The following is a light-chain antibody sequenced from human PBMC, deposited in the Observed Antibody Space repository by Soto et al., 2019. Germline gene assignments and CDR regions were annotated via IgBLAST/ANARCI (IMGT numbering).Light chain of an antibody. V-gene: IGLV2-8*01. CDR3: SSYAASHNLGV. J-gene: IGLJ2*01. CDR2: EVS. Sequence: QSVLTQPPSASGSPGQSVTISCIGTSSDVGGYNYVSWYQQHPGKAPKLMIYEVSKRPSGVPDRFSGSKSGNTASLTVSGHQAEDGADCYSSSYAASHNLGVFAGGPHLTVL. CDR1: SSDVGGYNY.